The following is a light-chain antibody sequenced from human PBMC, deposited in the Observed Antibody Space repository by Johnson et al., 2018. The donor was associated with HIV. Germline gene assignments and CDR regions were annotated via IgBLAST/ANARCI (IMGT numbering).Light chain of an antibody. Sequence: QSVLTQPPSVSAAPGQKVTISCSGSSSNIGNNYVSWYQQFPGTAPKLLIYENNKRPSGIPDRFSASQSGTSATLDITGLQTGDEADYYCGTWDTSPGAHYVFGSGTKVTVL. CDR1: SSNIGNNY. CDR3: GTWDTSPGAHYV. V-gene: IGLV1-51*02. J-gene: IGLJ1*01. CDR2: ENN.